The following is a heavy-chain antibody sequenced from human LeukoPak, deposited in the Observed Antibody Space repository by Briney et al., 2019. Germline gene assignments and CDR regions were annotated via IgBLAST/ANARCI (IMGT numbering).Heavy chain of an antibody. CDR1: GYTFTSYY. CDR2: INPSGGST. V-gene: IGHV1-46*01. J-gene: IGHJ5*02. CDR3: ARGAVPARTYYYGSGSSNWFDP. Sequence: ASVKVSCKASGYTFTSYYMHWVRQAPGQGLEWMGIINPSGGSTSYAQKFQGRVTMTRDTSTSTVYMELSSLRSEDTAVYYCARGAVPARTYYYGSGSSNWFDPWGQGTLVTVSS. D-gene: IGHD3-10*01.